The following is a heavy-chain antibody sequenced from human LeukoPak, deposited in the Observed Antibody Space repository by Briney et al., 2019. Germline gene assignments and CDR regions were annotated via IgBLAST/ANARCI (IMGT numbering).Heavy chain of an antibody. V-gene: IGHV4-34*01. CDR2: ITHSGST. CDR3: ASSGYFDWLLRDY. J-gene: IGHJ4*02. D-gene: IGHD3-9*01. Sequence: PSETLSLTCAVYGGSFSGYYWNWIRQPPGKGLEWIGEITHSGSTNYNPSLKSRVTISVDKSKNHFSLNMSSVTAADTAVYYCASSGYFDWLLRDYWGQGTLVTVSS. CDR1: GGSFSGYY.